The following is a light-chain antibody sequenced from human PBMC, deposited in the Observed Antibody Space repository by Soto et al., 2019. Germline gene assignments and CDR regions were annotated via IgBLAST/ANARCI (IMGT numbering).Light chain of an antibody. Sequence: TLSVSPGERATLSCRASQSIASNLAWYQQKPGQAPRLLIYGASTRATGIPARFSGSGSGTKFTLIISSLQSEDFAVYYCQQYSSWHAWTFRHGTKV. V-gene: IGKV3-15*01. CDR1: QSIASN. CDR2: GAS. J-gene: IGKJ1*01. CDR3: QQYSSWHAWT.